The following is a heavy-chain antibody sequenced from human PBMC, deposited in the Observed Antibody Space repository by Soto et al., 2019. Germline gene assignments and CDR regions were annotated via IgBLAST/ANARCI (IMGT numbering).Heavy chain of an antibody. CDR3: ARESLGAKGDDH. D-gene: IGHD3-16*01. CDR2: IIPIIGVT. J-gene: IGHJ4*02. Sequence: QVQLVQSGAEVKRPGSSVKVSCESSGDTFNSYVISWVRQAPGQGLEWMGGIIPIIGVTHYAQKFQGRVTISALSCTGTAYMELTNQGFEDTALYYCARESLGAKGDDHWGQGTLVTVSS. CDR1: GDTFNSYV. V-gene: IGHV1-69*17.